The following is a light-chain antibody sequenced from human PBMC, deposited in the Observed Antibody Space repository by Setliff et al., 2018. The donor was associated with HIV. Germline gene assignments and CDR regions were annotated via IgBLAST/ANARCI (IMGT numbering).Light chain of an antibody. CDR3: SSYTSRNSYV. V-gene: IGLV2-14*01. J-gene: IGLJ1*01. CDR2: EVT. Sequence: QSALAQPPSASGSPGQSVTISCTGTSNDVGDYNYVSWYQQHPGKAPKVIIYEVTDRPSGVSDRFSGSKSGNTASLTISGLQAEDEADYYCSSYTSRNSYVFGTGTKVTVL. CDR1: SNDVGDYNY.